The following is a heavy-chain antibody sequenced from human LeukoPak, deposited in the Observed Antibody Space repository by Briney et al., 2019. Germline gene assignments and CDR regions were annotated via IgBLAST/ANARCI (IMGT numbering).Heavy chain of an antibody. J-gene: IGHJ4*02. V-gene: IGHV3-30*04. CDR3: ARGSIYGIGGY. CDR2: ITYDGSIK. Sequence: GGSLRLSCAASGFSFSIYAMHWVRQAPGKGLEWVAVITYDGSIKYYADSVKGRFTISRDNSKNTLYVQMSNLRTEDTAVYYCARGSIYGIGGYWGQGTLVTVSS. CDR1: GFSFSIYA. D-gene: IGHD1-26*01.